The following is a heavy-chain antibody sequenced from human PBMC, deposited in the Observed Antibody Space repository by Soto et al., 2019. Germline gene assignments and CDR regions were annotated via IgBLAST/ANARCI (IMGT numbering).Heavy chain of an antibody. CDR1: GDTFNKYT. CDR3: ARDRDGYNYWYADL. D-gene: IGHD5-12*01. J-gene: IGHJ2*01. CDR2: IIPIYGTA. V-gene: IGHV1-69*01. Sequence: QVQLVQSGAEVKEPGSSVKVSCKVSGDTFNKYTINWVRQAPGQGLEWMAGIIPIYGTANYALKFHDRIKVTADESTTTAYMELKSLTSEDTAIYYCARDRDGYNYWYADLWGRGTLITVSS.